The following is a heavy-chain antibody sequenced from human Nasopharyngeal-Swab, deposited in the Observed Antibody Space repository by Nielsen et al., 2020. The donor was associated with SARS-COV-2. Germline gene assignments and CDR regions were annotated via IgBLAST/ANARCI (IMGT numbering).Heavy chain of an antibody. J-gene: IGHJ6*02. V-gene: IGHV3-30*18. CDR2: ISYDGSNK. Sequence: VRQAPGKGLEWVAVISYDGSNKYYADSVKGRFTISRDNSKNTLYLQMNSLRAEDTAVYYCAKDPYYYGSGSYFWSQVMLEKYYYGMDVWGQGTTVTVSS. D-gene: IGHD3-10*01. CDR3: AKDPYYYGSGSYFWSQVMLEKYYYGMDV.